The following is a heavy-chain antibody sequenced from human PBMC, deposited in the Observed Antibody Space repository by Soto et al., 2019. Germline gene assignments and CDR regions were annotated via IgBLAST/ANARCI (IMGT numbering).Heavy chain of an antibody. J-gene: IGHJ5*02. Sequence: QVQLQQWGAGLLKPSETLSLTCAVYGGSFSGYYWSWIRQPPGKGLEWIGEINHSGSTNYNPSLKSRVTISVDTSKNQSSLKLSSVTAADTAVYYCARGPSVLLWFGGNWFDPWGQGTLVTVSS. D-gene: IGHD3-10*01. CDR2: INHSGST. V-gene: IGHV4-34*01. CDR1: GGSFSGYY. CDR3: ARGPSVLLWFGGNWFDP.